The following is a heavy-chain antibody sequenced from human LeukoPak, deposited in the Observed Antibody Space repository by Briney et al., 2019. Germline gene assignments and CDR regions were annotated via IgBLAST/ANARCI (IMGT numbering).Heavy chain of an antibody. Sequence: ASVKVSCKASGYTFTGYYMHWVRQAPGQGHERMGWINPNSGGTNYAQKFQGRVTMTRDTSISTAYMELSRLRSDDTAVYYCARMMPGAPYNWFDPWGQGTLVTVSS. CDR1: GYTFTGYY. D-gene: IGHD2-2*01. CDR3: ARMMPGAPYNWFDP. V-gene: IGHV1-2*02. CDR2: INPNSGGT. J-gene: IGHJ5*02.